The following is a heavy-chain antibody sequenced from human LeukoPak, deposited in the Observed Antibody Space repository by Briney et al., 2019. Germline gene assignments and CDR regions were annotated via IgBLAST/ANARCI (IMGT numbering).Heavy chain of an antibody. CDR2: ISTYNGNT. J-gene: IGHJ6*03. Sequence: RASVKVSCTASGYTFTSYGISWVRQAPGQGLERMGWISTYNGNTNYAQKIQGRVTMTTDTSTSTAYMELRSLRSDDTAVYYCARDGWPSYYYYMDVWGKGTTVTVSS. CDR3: ARDGWPSYYYYMDV. V-gene: IGHV1-18*01. CDR1: GYTFTSYG. D-gene: IGHD6-19*01.